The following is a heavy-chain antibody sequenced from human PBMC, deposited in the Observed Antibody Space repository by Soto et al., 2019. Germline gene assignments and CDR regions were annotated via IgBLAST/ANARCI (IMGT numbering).Heavy chain of an antibody. J-gene: IGHJ3*02. D-gene: IGHD1-1*01. CDR3: AKDAVSYNGIYDPFDI. V-gene: IGHV3-23*01. CDR2: IDGDGSA. Sequence: EVQLLESGGGLVQPGGSLRLSCVASGFTLSIYAMSWVRQAPGKGLEWVSVIDGDGSAKFADSVKGRLTVSRDNSKNTLYLQMDSLRAEDTAIYYCAKDAVSYNGIYDPFDIWGRGTMVTVSS. CDR1: GFTLSIYA.